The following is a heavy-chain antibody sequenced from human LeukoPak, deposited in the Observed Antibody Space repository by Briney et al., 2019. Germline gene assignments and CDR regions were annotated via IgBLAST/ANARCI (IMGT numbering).Heavy chain of an antibody. Sequence: ASVKVSCKASGYTFTSYGISWVRQAPGQGLEWMGWISAYNGNTNYAQKLQGRVTMTTDTSTSTAYMELRSLRSDDTAVYYCARSEGVVPAAPLRVDPWGQGTLVTVSS. CDR2: ISAYNGNT. CDR1: GYTFTSYG. V-gene: IGHV1-18*01. J-gene: IGHJ5*02. CDR3: ARSEGVVPAAPLRVDP. D-gene: IGHD2-2*01.